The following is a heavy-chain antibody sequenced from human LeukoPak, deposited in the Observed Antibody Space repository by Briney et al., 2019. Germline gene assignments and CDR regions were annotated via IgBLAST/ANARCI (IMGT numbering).Heavy chain of an antibody. Sequence: ASVKVSCKASGYTFTGYYMHWVRQAPGQGLEWMGWINPNSGGTNYAQKFQGRVTMTRDTSISTAYMELSRLRSDDTAVYYCAREATSVPAAKDWGHGTLVTVSS. D-gene: IGHD2-2*01. CDR1: GYTFTGYY. CDR2: INPNSGGT. J-gene: IGHJ4*01. CDR3: AREATSVPAAKD. V-gene: IGHV1-2*02.